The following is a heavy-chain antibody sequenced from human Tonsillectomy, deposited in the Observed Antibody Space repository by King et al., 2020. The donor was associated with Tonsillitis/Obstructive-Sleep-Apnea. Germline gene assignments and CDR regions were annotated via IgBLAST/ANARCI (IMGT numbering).Heavy chain of an antibody. V-gene: IGHV4-59*01. J-gene: IGHJ1*01. Sequence: QLQESGPGLVKPSETLSLTCTVSGGSISSYYWSWIRQPPGKGMEWIGYIYYSGSTNYNPPLKSRVTISVDTSKNQFSLRLSSVTAADTAVYYCARVGASGDYGVSEHFQRWGQGTLVTVSS. D-gene: IGHD4-17*01. CDR3: ARVGASGDYGVSEHFQR. CDR1: GGSISSYY. CDR2: IYYSGST.